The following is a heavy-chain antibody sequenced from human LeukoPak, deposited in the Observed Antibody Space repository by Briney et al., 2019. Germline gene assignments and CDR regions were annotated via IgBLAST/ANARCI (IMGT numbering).Heavy chain of an antibody. V-gene: IGHV3-33*01. Sequence: GGSLRLSCAASGFTFSSYGMHWVRQAPGKGLEWVAVIWYDGSNQNYADSVKGRFTISRDNPKNTLYLQMNSLRAEDTAVYYCARAPLIPAAVDYWGQGTLVTVSS. J-gene: IGHJ4*02. CDR3: ARAPLIPAAVDY. D-gene: IGHD2-2*01. CDR2: IWYDGSNQ. CDR1: GFTFSSYG.